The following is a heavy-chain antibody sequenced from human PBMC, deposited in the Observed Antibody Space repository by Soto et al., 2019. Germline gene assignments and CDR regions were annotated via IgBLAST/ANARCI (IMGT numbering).Heavy chain of an antibody. J-gene: IGHJ6*02. V-gene: IGHV3-30-3*01. Sequence: QVQLVESGGGVVQPGRSLRLSCAASGFTFSSYAMHWVRQAPGKGLEWVAVISYEGSNKYYADSVKGRFTISRDNSKNTLYLQMNSLRAEDTAVYYCARDKNGDYEDYYYYGMDVWGQGTTVTVSS. CDR3: ARDKNGDYEDYYYYGMDV. CDR1: GFTFSSYA. CDR2: ISYEGSNK. D-gene: IGHD4-17*01.